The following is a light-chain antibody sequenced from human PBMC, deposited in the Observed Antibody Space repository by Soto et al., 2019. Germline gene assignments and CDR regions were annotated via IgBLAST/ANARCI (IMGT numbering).Light chain of an antibody. CDR3: GAWDYTLTAMV. CDR2: ANN. V-gene: IGLV1-51*01. J-gene: IGLJ2*01. CDR1: RSNIGRNS. Sequence: QSVLTQAPSASGAPGQRVTISCSGGRSNIGRNSANWYQQLPGTAPKLLIYANNKRPSGIPDRFSGSKSGTSATLGITGLQTGDEAVYFCGAWDYTLTAMVFAEGTKLTVL.